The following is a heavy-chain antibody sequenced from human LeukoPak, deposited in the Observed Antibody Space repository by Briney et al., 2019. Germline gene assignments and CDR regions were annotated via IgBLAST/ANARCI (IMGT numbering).Heavy chain of an antibody. V-gene: IGHV4-39*01. Sequence: SETLSLTCTVSGASISSTSYYWGWLRQPPETGLQWIGSIHYGGSAYYNPSLKSRITISVDTSKNQFSLKLSSVTATDTAVYYCARLTFYYDGSGYYFDYWGQGILVTVSS. CDR1: GASISSTSYY. CDR3: ARLTFYYDGSGYYFDY. CDR2: IHYGGSA. D-gene: IGHD3-22*01. J-gene: IGHJ4*02.